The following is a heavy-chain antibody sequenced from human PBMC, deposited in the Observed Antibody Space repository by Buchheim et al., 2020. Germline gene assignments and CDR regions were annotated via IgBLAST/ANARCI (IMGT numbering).Heavy chain of an antibody. CDR1: GFTFSTYE. CDR3: ARFPGGHYFYGIDV. Sequence: EVQLVESGGGLVQPGGSLRLSCAASGFTFSTYEMNWVRQAPGRGREWVSYISSVGSTIYYADSVKGRFTISRDNAKTSLYLQMHSLRAEDTAVYFCARFPGGHYFYGIDVWGQGTT. J-gene: IGHJ6*02. CDR2: ISSVGSTI. V-gene: IGHV3-48*03.